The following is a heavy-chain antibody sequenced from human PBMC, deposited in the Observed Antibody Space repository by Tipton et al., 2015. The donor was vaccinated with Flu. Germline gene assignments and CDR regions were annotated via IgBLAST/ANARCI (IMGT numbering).Heavy chain of an antibody. J-gene: IGHJ6*02. CDR2: TNLKTGVT. Sequence: QMQLVQSGAGVKKPGASVKVSCKASGYTFSDYYIHWVRQAPGQGLEWMGRTNLKTGVTNYAQNFHGRVTMTRDTSISTAYLELSKGTSDDAAVYYCAKDGSPIKSFGGVIKNRYFYCDMDVWGQGTTVTVSS. CDR1: GYTFSDYY. CDR3: AKDGSPIKSFGGVIKNRYFYCDMDV. D-gene: IGHD3-3*01. V-gene: IGHV1-2*06.